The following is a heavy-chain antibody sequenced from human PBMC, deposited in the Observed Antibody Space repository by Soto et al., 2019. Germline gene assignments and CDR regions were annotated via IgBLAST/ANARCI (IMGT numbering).Heavy chain of an antibody. V-gene: IGHV3-23*01. CDR3: AKDDVLLWFGELNAFDI. J-gene: IGHJ3*02. CDR2: ISGSGGST. D-gene: IGHD3-10*01. Sequence: EVQLLESGGGLVQPGGSLRLSCAASGFTFSSYAMSWVRQAPGKGLEWVSAISGSGGSTYYADSVKGRFTISRDNSKNXXDLQMNSLRAEDTAVYYCAKDDVLLWFGELNAFDIWGQGTMVTVSS. CDR1: GFTFSSYA.